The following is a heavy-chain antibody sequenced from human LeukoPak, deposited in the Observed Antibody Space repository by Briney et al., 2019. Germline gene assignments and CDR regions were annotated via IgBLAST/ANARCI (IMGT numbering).Heavy chain of an antibody. CDR2: IIPIFSTA. Sequence: SVKVSCKASGGTFSSYAISWVRQAPGQGLEWMGGIIPIFSTANYAQKFQGRVTITADETTSTAYMELSSLRSEDTAVYYCARVLRYASPYFDIWGQGTLVTVSS. CDR3: ARVLRYASPYFDI. CDR1: GGTFSSYA. D-gene: IGHD2-2*01. V-gene: IGHV1-69*13. J-gene: IGHJ4*02.